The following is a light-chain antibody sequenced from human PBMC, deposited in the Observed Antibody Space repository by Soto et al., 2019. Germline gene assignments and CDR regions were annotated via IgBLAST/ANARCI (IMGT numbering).Light chain of an antibody. Sequence: DIQMTQSPSTLSGSVGDRVTITCRASQTISSWLAWYQQKPGKAPKLLIYKASTLKSGVPSRFSGSGSGTEFTLTISSLQPDDFATYHCQQLKSFPLNFGQGTRLEIK. J-gene: IGKJ5*01. CDR3: QQLKSFPLN. CDR1: QTISSW. CDR2: KAS. V-gene: IGKV1-5*03.